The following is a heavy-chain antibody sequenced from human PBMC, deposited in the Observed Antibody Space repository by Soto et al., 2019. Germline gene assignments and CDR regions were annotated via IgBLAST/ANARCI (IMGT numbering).Heavy chain of an antibody. D-gene: IGHD3-16*02. CDR3: AGTFGGVIVPANWFDP. CDR1: GGSFSGYY. Sequence: QVRLQQWGAGLLKPSETLSLTCAVYGGSFSGYYWSWIRQPPGKGLEWIGEINHSGSTNYNPSLKSRVTISVDTSKNQFSLKLSSVTAADTAVYYCAGTFGGVIVPANWFDPWGQGTLVTVSS. J-gene: IGHJ5*02. V-gene: IGHV4-34*01. CDR2: INHSGST.